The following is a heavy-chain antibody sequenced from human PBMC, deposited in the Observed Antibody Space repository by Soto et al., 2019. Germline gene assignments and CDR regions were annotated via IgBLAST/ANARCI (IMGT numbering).Heavy chain of an antibody. Sequence: GGSLRLSCAASGFTFSNYWMSWVRQAPGKGLEWVANIKQDGSQKWYVDSVKGRFTISRDNAKNSLYLQMNSLRAEDTAVYYCARGDYYDISGPFSDAFDIWGRGTMVTVSS. CDR3: ARGDYYDISGPFSDAFDI. J-gene: IGHJ3*02. D-gene: IGHD3-22*01. CDR1: GFTFSNYW. V-gene: IGHV3-7*04. CDR2: IKQDGSQK.